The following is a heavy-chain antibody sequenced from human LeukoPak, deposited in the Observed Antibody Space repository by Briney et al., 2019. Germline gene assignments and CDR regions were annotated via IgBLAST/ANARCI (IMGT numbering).Heavy chain of an antibody. V-gene: IGHV3-74*01. CDR2: INSVGSSA. Sequence: GGSLRLSCAASGFTFSSYWMHWVRHAPGKGLVWVSGINSVGSSASYADSVKGRFHISRDNAKNTLYLQMNSLRAEDTAVYYCARDRGSSCLDVWGKGTTVTVSS. D-gene: IGHD6-13*01. CDR3: ARDRGSSCLDV. CDR1: GFTFSSYW. J-gene: IGHJ6*04.